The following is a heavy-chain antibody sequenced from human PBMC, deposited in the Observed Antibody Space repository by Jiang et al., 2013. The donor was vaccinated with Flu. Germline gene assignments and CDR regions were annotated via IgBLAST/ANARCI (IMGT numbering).Heavy chain of an antibody. V-gene: IGHV2-5*02. CDR3: AHTSLGYCSSTSCLGWFGP. D-gene: IGHD2-2*01. CDR2: IYWDDDK. J-gene: IGHJ5*02. Sequence: KPTQTLTLTCTFSGFSLSTSGVGVGWIRQPPGKALEWLALIYWDDDKRYSPSLKSRLTVTKDTSKNQVVLTMTNMDPVDTATYNCAHTSLGYCSSTSCLGWFGPWGQGTLVTVSS. CDR1: GFSLSTSGVG.